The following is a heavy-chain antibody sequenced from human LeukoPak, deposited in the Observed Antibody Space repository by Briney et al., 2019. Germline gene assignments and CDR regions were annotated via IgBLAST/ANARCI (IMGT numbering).Heavy chain of an antibody. CDR2: IRYDGSKK. D-gene: IGHD3-22*01. CDR1: GFIFSSYG. Sequence: PGGSLRLSCAASGFIFSSYGMHWVRQAPGKGLEWVAFIRYDGSKKYYADSVKGRFTISRDNSKNTLYLQMNSLRAEDTAVYYCARDGYYYDSSGYYLDYWGQGTLVTVSS. J-gene: IGHJ4*02. V-gene: IGHV3-30*02. CDR3: ARDGYYYDSSGYYLDY.